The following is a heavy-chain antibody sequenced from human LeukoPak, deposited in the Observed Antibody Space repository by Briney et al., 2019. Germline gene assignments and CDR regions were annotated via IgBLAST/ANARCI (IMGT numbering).Heavy chain of an antibody. CDR3: AREITIVGATAFDY. J-gene: IGHJ4*02. V-gene: IGHV3-30*04. CDR1: GFTFSSYA. D-gene: IGHD1-26*01. Sequence: PGGSPRLSCAASGFTFSSYAMHWVRQAPGKGLEWVAVISYDGSNKYYADSVKGRFTISRDNSKNTLYLQMNSLRAEDTAVYYCAREITIVGATAFDYWGQGTLVTVSS. CDR2: ISYDGSNK.